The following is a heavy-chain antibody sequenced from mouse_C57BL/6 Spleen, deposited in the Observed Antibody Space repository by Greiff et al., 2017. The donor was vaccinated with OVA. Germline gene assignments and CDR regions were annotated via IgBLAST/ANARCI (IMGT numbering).Heavy chain of an antibody. J-gene: IGHJ3*01. V-gene: IGHV3-1*01. CDR3: AREGPYYYGSSYGFAY. Sequence: EVQLQQSGPGMVKPSQSLSLTCTVTGYSITSGYDWHWIRHFPGNKLEWMGYISYSGSTNYNPSLKSRISITHDTSKNHFFLKLNSVTTEDTATYYCAREGPYYYGSSYGFAYWGQGTLVTVSA. CDR2: ISYSGST. D-gene: IGHD1-1*01. CDR1: GYSITSGYD.